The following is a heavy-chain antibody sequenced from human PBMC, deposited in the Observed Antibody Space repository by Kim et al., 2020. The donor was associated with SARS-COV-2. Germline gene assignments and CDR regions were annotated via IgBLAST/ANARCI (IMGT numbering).Heavy chain of an antibody. Sequence: GGSLRLSCAASGFTFSNYGMNWVRQAPGKGLEWLAGIRYDGSRKYYVDSVKGRFTISRDNSKNTVYLQMDGLRNEDTAVYYCASDPSGGFDYWGRGTLVTVSS. CDR1: GFTFSNYG. CDR3: ASDPSGGFDY. CDR2: IRYDGSRK. J-gene: IGHJ4*02. V-gene: IGHV3-30*03. D-gene: IGHD3-10*01.